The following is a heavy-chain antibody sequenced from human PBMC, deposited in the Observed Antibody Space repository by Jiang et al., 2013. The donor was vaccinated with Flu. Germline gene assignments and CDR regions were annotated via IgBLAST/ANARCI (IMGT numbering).Heavy chain of an antibody. Sequence: FSSYAMHWVRQAPGKGLEWVAVISYDGSNKYYADSVKGRFTISRDNSKNTLYLQMNSLRAEDTAVYYCARGHRPARYYYGMDVWGQGTTVTVSS. CDR3: ARGHRPARYYYGMDV. V-gene: IGHV3-30*04. CDR1: FSSYA. J-gene: IGHJ6*02. CDR2: ISYDGSNK. D-gene: IGHD1-14*01.